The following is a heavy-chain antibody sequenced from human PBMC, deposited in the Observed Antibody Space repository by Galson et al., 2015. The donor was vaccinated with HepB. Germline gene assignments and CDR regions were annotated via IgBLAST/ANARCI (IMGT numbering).Heavy chain of an antibody. Sequence: PALVKPTQTLTLTCTFSGFSLTTSGMCVSWIRQPPGKALEWLARIDWDDDKYYSTSLKTRLTISKDTSKNQVVLTMTNMDPVDTATYYCARITFNRYYMDVWGKGTTVTVSS. CDR2: IDWDDDK. D-gene: IGHD2/OR15-2a*01. V-gene: IGHV2-70*11. CDR1: GFSLTTSGMC. CDR3: ARITFNRYYMDV. J-gene: IGHJ6*03.